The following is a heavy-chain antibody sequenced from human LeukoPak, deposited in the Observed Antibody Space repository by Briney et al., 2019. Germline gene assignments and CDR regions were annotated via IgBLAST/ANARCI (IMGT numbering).Heavy chain of an antibody. CDR3: ATHFGDGSGYYYAY. J-gene: IGHJ4*02. V-gene: IGHV3-11*03. CDR2: IRTSTASAYNT. Sequence: GGSLRLSCAASGFTFTDYPMNWVRQAPGRGLEWVANIRTSTASAYNTNYADSVQGRVIISRDDAKKTLYLQMNSLRAEDTAVYYCATHFGDGSGYYYAYWGQGTLVTVSS. CDR1: GFTFTDYP. D-gene: IGHD3-22*01.